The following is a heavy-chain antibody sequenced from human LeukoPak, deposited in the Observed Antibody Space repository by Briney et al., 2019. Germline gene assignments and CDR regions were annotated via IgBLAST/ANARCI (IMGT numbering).Heavy chain of an antibody. Sequence: GGSLRLSCAASGFTSSSFAMHCARQAPDKWLELVAVMWYEGSNKYYADSVKGRFTISRDDSKNTLYLQMNSLRAEDTAMYYCARGLPPVMKYYFDYWGQGTLVTVSS. J-gene: IGHJ4*02. V-gene: IGHV3-33*08. CDR2: MWYEGSNK. CDR3: ARGLPPVMKYYFDY. D-gene: IGHD4-11*01. CDR1: GFTSSSFA.